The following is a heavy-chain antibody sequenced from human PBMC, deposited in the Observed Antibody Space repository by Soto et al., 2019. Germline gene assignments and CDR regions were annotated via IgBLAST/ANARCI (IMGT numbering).Heavy chain of an antibody. V-gene: IGHV2-5*01. D-gene: IGHD3-3*01. Sequence: QITLKESGPTLVKPTQTLTLTCTFSGFSLTTSGVGVGWIRQSPGKALEWLALIYWNDDQWYSPSLKSRLTITKDTSKNQVVLKMTNMDPVDTATYFCARSRRITMIGVVSWFDPWCQGTLVTVSS. J-gene: IGHJ5*02. CDR1: GFSLTTSGVG. CDR3: ARSRRITMIGVVSWFDP. CDR2: IYWNDDQ.